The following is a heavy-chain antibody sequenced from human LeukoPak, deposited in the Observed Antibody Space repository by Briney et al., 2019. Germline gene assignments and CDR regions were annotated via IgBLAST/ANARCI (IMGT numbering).Heavy chain of an antibody. J-gene: IGHJ4*02. Sequence: ASVKVSCKASGYTYSDYGISWVRQAPGQGLEWMGWISTYNGNTIYAEKLQGRVTMTTDTSTSTAYMELRRLRSDDTAVYYCARSMVRAVTQVASDYWVQGTLVTVSS. V-gene: IGHV1-18*01. CDR2: ISTYNGNT. D-gene: IGHD3-10*01. CDR1: GYTYSDYG. CDR3: ARSMVRAVTQVASDY.